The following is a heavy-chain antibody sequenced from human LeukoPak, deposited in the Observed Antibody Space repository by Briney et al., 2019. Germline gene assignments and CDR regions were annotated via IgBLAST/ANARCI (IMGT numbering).Heavy chain of an antibody. J-gene: IGHJ4*02. D-gene: IGHD3-22*01. CDR2: ISSDGTIT. Sequence: GSLRLSCAASGFTFSNYWMHWVRQAPGKGLEWVSRISSDGTITTYAGSVKGRFTISRDNAKNTLYLQMNSLRAEDTAVYYCARDYYDSRGYYSAAFDYWGQGTLVTVSS. CDR3: ARDYYDSRGYYSAAFDY. CDR1: GFTFSNYW. V-gene: IGHV3-74*03.